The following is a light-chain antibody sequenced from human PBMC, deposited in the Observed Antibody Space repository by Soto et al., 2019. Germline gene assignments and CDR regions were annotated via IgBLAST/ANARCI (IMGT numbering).Light chain of an antibody. CDR1: SGHSSYA. V-gene: IGLV4-69*01. CDR2: VNSDGSH. J-gene: IGLJ3*02. Sequence: QSVLTQSPSASASLGASVKLTCTLSSGHSSYAIAWHQQQPEKGPRYLMKVNSDGSHIKGDAIPDRFPGSSSGAERYLTISSLQSEDEADYFCQTWGAVKGVFGGGTKLTVL. CDR3: QTWGAVKGV.